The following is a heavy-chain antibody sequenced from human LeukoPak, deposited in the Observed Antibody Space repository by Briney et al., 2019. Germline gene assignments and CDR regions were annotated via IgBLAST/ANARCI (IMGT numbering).Heavy chain of an antibody. CDR2: ISGSGDFI. D-gene: IGHD2-21*02. CDR1: GSSFSSFG. CDR3: ARDSEAYCGGDCYFYFDY. Sequence: GGSLRLSCAVSGSSFSSFGMIWVRQAPGKGLEWLASISGSGDFIYYADSVKGRFTISKDNTKNSVHLQLTSLRAEDTAVYYCARDSEAYCGGDCYFYFDYWGQGTRVTVSS. J-gene: IGHJ4*02. V-gene: IGHV3-21*01.